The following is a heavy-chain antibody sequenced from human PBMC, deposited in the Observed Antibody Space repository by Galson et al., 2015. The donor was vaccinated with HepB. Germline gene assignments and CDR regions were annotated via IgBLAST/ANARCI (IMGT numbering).Heavy chain of an antibody. J-gene: IGHJ6*02. CDR3: ASQRNSSSWYWDYYYYYGMDV. CDR2: IYHSGST. D-gene: IGHD6-13*01. CDR1: GGSISSSNW. Sequence: ETLSLTCAVSGGSISSSNWWSWVRQPPGKGLGWIGEIYHSGSTNYNPSLKSRVTISVDKSKNQFSLKLSSVTAADTAVYYCASQRNSSSWYWDYYYYYGMDVSGQGTTVTVSS. V-gene: IGHV4-4*02.